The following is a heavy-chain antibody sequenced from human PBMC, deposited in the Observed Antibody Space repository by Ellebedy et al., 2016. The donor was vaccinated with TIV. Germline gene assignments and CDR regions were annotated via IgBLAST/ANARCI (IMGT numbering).Heavy chain of an antibody. CDR3: ARDPRPYLRYGHFDC. CDR1: GFTFSYYD. D-gene: IGHD3-9*01. Sequence: GESLKISCAASGFTFSYYDMHWVRQAPGKGLDWVAVISSDGSNKYYADSVKGRFTISRDNSKNTLYLQMNSLRAEDTAVYYCARDPRPYLRYGHFDCWGQGTLVTVSS. CDR2: ISSDGSNK. V-gene: IGHV3-30*03. J-gene: IGHJ4*02.